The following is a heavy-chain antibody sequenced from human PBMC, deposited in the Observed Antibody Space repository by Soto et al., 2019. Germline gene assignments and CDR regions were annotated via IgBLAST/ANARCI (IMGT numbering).Heavy chain of an antibody. J-gene: IGHJ4*02. D-gene: IGHD6-19*01. CDR1: GFSLSTSGVA. Sequence: SGPTLVDPTHPLTLTCTFSGFSLSTSGVAVGWIRQPPGKALEWLALIYWNDEKLYRPSLKSRLTITKDTSKNQVVLTVTNMGLGSKASYSCAHTLGSGWYQDYCDYWCQGTPV. CDR3: AHTLGSGWYQDYCDY. CDR2: IYWNDEK. V-gene: IGHV2-5*01.